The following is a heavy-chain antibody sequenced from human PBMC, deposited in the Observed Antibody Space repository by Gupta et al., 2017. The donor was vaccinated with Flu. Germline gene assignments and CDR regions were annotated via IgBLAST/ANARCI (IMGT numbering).Heavy chain of an antibody. D-gene: IGHD3-22*01. CDR2: ISCRGTT. Sequence: QVQLRASGPGLVKPSATLSVICSIFGGSINPYHWTWIRQPPGKGLEWIGYISCRGTTNYNPSLKSRVTMSVDTPNNQFSLKLSSVTAADTAVYYCARGWFYYEISEGGALDVWGQGTTVTVSS. CDR1: GGSINPYH. V-gene: IGHV4-59*01. CDR3: ARGWFYYEISEGGALDV. J-gene: IGHJ6*02.